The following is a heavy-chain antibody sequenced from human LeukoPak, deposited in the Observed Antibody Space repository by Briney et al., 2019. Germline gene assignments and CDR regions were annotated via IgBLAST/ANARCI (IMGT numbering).Heavy chain of an antibody. CDR1: GFTFSSYG. CDR2: IWYDGSNK. J-gene: IGHJ4*02. CDR3: ARDGDGRGEDFDY. Sequence: QPGGSLRLSCAASGFTFSSYGMHWVRQAPGKGLEWVAVIWYDGSNKYYADSVKGRFTISRDNSKNTLYLQMNSLRVEDTALYYCARDGDGRGEDFDYWGQGILVTVSS. D-gene: IGHD4-17*01. V-gene: IGHV3-33*01.